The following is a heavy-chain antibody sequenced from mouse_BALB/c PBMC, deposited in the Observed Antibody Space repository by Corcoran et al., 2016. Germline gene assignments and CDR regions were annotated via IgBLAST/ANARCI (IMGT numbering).Heavy chain of an antibody. V-gene: IGHV3-6*02. J-gene: IGHJ3*01. CDR2: ISYDGSN. D-gene: IGHD3-1*01. Sequence: DVQLQESGPGLVKPSQSLSLTCSVTGYSITSGYYWNWIRQFPGNKLEWMGYISYDGSNNYHPSLKHRISITRDTSKNQFFLELNSVTTDDTATFYCVRDREGFAYWGQGTLVTVSA. CDR3: VRDREGFAY. CDR1: GYSITSGYY.